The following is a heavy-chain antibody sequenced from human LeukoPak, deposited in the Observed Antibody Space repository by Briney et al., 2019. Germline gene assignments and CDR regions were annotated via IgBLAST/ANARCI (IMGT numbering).Heavy chain of an antibody. V-gene: IGHV3-23*01. D-gene: IGHD5-18*01. J-gene: IGHJ3*02. CDR3: ASHGLAAMADAFDI. CDR1: GFTFSSYA. Sequence: AGSLRLSCAAYGFTFSSYAMSWVSQAPGKGMEWVSAISGRGGSTYYADSVKGRFTTSRDNSKNTLYLQMNSLRAEDTAVYYCASHGLAAMADAFDIWGQGTMVTVSS. CDR2: ISGRGGST.